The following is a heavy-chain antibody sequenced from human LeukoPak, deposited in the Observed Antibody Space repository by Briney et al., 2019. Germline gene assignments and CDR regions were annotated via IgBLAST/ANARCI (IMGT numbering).Heavy chain of an antibody. CDR2: IYYSGST. V-gene: IGHV4-39*07. CDR1: GGSISSSSYY. D-gene: IGHD2-15*01. CDR3: ARGRLGYCSGGSCYRFGKDFQH. Sequence: SETLSLTCTVSGGSISSSSYYWGWIRQPPGKGLEWIGSIYYSGSTYYNPSLKSRVTISVDTSKNQFSLKLSSVTAADTAVYYCARGRLGYCSGGSCYRFGKDFQHWGQGTLVTVSS. J-gene: IGHJ1*01.